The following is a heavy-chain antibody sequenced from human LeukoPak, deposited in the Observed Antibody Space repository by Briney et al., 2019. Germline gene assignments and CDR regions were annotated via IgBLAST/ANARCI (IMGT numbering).Heavy chain of an antibody. Sequence: SETLSLTCTVSGGSIRSYYWSWSRQPPGKGLGWSGYIYYSGSTNYNPSLKSRVTISVDTSKNQFSLTLSSVTAADTAVYYCARQSKANYFDYWGQGTLVTVSS. CDR3: ARQSKANYFDY. J-gene: IGHJ4*02. CDR2: IYYSGST. D-gene: IGHD5-12*01. CDR1: GGSIRSYY. V-gene: IGHV4-59*08.